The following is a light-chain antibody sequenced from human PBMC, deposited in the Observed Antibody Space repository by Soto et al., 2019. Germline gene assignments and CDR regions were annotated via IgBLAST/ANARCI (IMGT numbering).Light chain of an antibody. CDR3: QQRSNWPPA. Sequence: EIVLTQSPATLSLSPGERATLSCRASQRVSSYLAWYQQKPGQAPRLLIYDASNRATGIPARFSGSGSGTDFTLTISSLEPEDFAVDYCQQRSNWPPAFGQGTKLEIK. CDR1: QRVSSY. V-gene: IGKV3-11*01. J-gene: IGKJ2*01. CDR2: DAS.